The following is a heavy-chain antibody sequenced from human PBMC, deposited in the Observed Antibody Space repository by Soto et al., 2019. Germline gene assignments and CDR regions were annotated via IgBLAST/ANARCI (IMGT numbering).Heavy chain of an antibody. V-gene: IGHV4-38-2*01. Sequence: PSETLSLTCAVSGYSISSGYYWGWIRQPPGKGLERIGSIYHSGSTYYNPSLKSRVTISVDTSKNQFSLKLSSVTAADTAVYYCARVYPPGSGHWGQGTLVTVSS. J-gene: IGHJ4*02. CDR2: IYHSGST. CDR3: ARVYPPGSGH. CDR1: GYSISSGYY. D-gene: IGHD3-10*01.